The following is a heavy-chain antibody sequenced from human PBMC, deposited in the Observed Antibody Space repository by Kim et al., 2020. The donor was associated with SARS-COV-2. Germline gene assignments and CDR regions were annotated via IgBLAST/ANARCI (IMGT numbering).Heavy chain of an antibody. J-gene: IGHJ4*02. Sequence: GGSLRLSCAASGFPFDNYGMTWVRQAPGKGLEWVSSISGSGTKTQYADSVNGRFTISRDNSKNILYLQLNSLRGEDTAVYFCAKGLWVAEKRDDFWGQGT. CDR2: ISGSGTKT. D-gene: IGHD3-10*01. CDR1: GFPFDNYG. CDR3: AKGLWVAEKRDDF. V-gene: IGHV3-23*01.